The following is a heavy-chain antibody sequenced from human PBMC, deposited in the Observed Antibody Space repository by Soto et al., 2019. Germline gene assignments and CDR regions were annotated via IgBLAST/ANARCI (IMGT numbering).Heavy chain of an antibody. J-gene: IGHJ5*01. CDR3: ARHGMALTAVNWFVS. D-gene: IGHD2-21*02. CDR2: IYYSGSV. Sequence: SETLSLTCTVSGGSITSGSFYWGWVRHSPGKGLEWIGSIYYSGSVFYNPSLESRVTISADVSRDQFSLKLTSVTAADTAVYYCARHGMALTAVNWFVSWGHGTLVTVSS. CDR1: GGSITSGSFY. V-gene: IGHV4-39*01.